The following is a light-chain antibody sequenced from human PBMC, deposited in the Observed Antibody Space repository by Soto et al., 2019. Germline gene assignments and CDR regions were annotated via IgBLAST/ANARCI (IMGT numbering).Light chain of an antibody. CDR2: EHT. V-gene: IGLV1-51*02. Sequence: QSVLTQPPSVSAAPGQKVTISCSGSSSNIGNNYVSWYQQLPGTAPKLLIYEHTKRPSGIPDRFSGSRSGASATLGITGLQTGDEADYYCVTWDSNLSGWVFGGGTKLTVL. J-gene: IGLJ3*02. CDR3: VTWDSNLSGWV. CDR1: SSNIGNNY.